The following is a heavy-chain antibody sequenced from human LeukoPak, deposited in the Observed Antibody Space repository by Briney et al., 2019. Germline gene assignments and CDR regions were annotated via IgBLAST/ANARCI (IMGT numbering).Heavy chain of an antibody. CDR1: GYTFTGYY. V-gene: IGHV1-8*02. CDR3: ARGGMAFDY. J-gene: IGHJ4*02. D-gene: IGHD5-24*01. Sequence: ASVKVSCKASGYTFTGYYMHWVRQATGQGLEWMGWMNPNSGNTGYAQKLQGRVTMTRNTSISTAYMELSSLRSEDTAVYYCARGGMAFDYWGQGTLVTVPS. CDR2: MNPNSGNT.